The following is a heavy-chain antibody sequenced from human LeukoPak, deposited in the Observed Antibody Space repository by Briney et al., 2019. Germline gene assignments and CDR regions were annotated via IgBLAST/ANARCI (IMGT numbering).Heavy chain of an antibody. Sequence: PGGSLRLSCAASGFTVSSNYMSWVRQAPGKGLEWVSVIYSGGSTYYADSVKGRFTISRDNSKNTLYLQMNSLRAEDTAVYYCAKDNRIVVVPAAYNWFDPWGQGTLVTVSS. J-gene: IGHJ5*02. V-gene: IGHV3-53*01. CDR2: IYSGGST. D-gene: IGHD2-2*01. CDR1: GFTVSSNY. CDR3: AKDNRIVVVPAAYNWFDP.